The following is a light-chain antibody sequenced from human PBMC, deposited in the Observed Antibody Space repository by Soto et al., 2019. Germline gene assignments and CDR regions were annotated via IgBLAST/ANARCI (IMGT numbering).Light chain of an antibody. CDR1: ESIDNW. V-gene: IGKV1-5*01. Sequence: LQMTQSPSNPSAPVVDPVTITCRASESIDNWLAWYQQKPGKAPKLLIFAASTLIRGVPSRFSGRGSGTEFTLTISSLQVDDYATFYCQQYHTDWTFGQGTRWIS. CDR2: AAS. J-gene: IGKJ1*01. CDR3: QQYHTDWT.